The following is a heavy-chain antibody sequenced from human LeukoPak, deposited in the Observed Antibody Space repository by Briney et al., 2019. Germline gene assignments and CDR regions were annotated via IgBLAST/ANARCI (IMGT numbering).Heavy chain of an antibody. D-gene: IGHD3-9*01. CDR1: GGSISSYY. J-gene: IGHJ2*01. Sequence: SETLSLTCTVSGGSISSYYWSWIRQPPGKGLEWIGYIYFSGSTNYNPSLKSRVTISVDTSKNQFSLKLSSVTAADTAVYYCAREDYDILTGYSYWYFDLWGRGTLVTVSS. V-gene: IGHV4-59*01. CDR3: AREDYDILTGYSYWYFDL. CDR2: IYFSGST.